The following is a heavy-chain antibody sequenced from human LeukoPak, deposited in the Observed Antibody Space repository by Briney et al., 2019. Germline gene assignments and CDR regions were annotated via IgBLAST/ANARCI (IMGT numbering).Heavy chain of an antibody. J-gene: IGHJ4*02. CDR3: ADLGTSD. D-gene: IGHD1-7*01. CDR2: INSDGSAK. V-gene: IGHV3-7*01. Sequence: RGSLRLSCAVSGFRFSSQWMTWVRQAPGTGLEWVATINSDGSAKYHVDSVKGRFTISRDNAKNLVYLQMSILRAEDTAVYYCADLGTSDCGQGTLVTVSS. CDR1: GFRFSSQW.